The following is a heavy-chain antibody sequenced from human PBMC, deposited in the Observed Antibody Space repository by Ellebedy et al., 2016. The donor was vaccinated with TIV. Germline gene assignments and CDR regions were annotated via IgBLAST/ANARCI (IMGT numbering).Heavy chain of an antibody. CDR3: SPHPFHFVGDF. CDR1: GFTFNYAW. Sequence: GESLKISCAASGFTFNYAWMNWIRQAPGKGLEWVGRILSKVDGGATHYATPVKDRFTISRDDSKDTLYLQMNGLKTEDTAVYFCSPHPFHFVGDFWGQGTLVTVSS. CDR2: ILSKVDGGAT. D-gene: IGHD2-21*01. J-gene: IGHJ4*02. V-gene: IGHV3-15*06.